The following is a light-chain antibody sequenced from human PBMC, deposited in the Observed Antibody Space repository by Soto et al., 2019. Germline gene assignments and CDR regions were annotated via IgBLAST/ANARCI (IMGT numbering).Light chain of an antibody. V-gene: IGLV2-8*01. CDR1: SSDVGGYNY. CDR2: EVS. J-gene: IGLJ1*01. CDR3: SSDAGSNIYV. Sequence: QSALTQPPYASGSPGQSVTISCTGTSSDVGGYNYVSWYQQHPGKAPKLLIYEVSKRPSGVPDRFSGSKSGNTASLNVSGLQAEDEADYYCSSDAGSNIYVFGTGTKLTVL.